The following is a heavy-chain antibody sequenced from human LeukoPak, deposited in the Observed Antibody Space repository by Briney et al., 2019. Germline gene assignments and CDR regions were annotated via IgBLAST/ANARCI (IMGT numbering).Heavy chain of an antibody. J-gene: IGHJ4*02. CDR1: GFTFSSFW. D-gene: IGHD5-12*01. CDR3: AREYLVAMIGTGFDY. Sequence: GGSLRLSCAASGFTFSSFWMHWVRQAPGKGLEWVADIKQDGSEKRYVDSVKGRFTISRDNAKNSLYLQMNSLRAEDTAVYYCAREYLVAMIGTGFDYWGQGTLVTVSS. V-gene: IGHV3-7*01. CDR2: IKQDGSEK.